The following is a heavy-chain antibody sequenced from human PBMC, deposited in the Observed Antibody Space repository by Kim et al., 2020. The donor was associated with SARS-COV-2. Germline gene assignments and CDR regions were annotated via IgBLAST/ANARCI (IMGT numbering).Heavy chain of an antibody. Sequence: GGSLRLSCAASGFTFSSYGMHWVRQAPGKGLEWVAVIWYDGSNKYYADSVKGRFTISRDNSKNTLYLQMNSLRAEDTAVYYCARDVINYDILTGPSDWFDPWGQRTLVTVSS. J-gene: IGHJ5*02. V-gene: IGHV3-33*01. D-gene: IGHD3-9*01. CDR2: IWYDGSNK. CDR3: ARDVINYDILTGPSDWFDP. CDR1: GFTFSSYG.